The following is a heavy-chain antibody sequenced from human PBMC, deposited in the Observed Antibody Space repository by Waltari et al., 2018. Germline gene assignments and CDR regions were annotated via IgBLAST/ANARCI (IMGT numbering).Heavy chain of an antibody. D-gene: IGHD3-22*01. Sequence: QITLKESGPTLVKPTQTLTLTCTFSGFSITSSGVGVCWIRQPPGKALEWLALISSDDDKRYSPSLKSRLTITKDTSKNQVVLTMTNMDPVDTGTYYCVHRPLSYDSSGYYSHDAFDIWGQGTMVTVSS. J-gene: IGHJ3*02. CDR3: VHRPLSYDSSGYYSHDAFDI. CDR1: GFSITSSGVG. CDR2: ISSDDDK. V-gene: IGHV2-5*02.